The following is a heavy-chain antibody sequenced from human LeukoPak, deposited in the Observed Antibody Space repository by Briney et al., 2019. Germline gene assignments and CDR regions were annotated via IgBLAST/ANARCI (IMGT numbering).Heavy chain of an antibody. Sequence: GGSLRLSCAASGFTFSKYAMVWVRQAPGKGLEWVSAISRGTTYYADSVKGRFTISRDNSKNMLYLQMNSLKTEDTAVYYCASGLGYLFDYWGQGTLVTVSS. D-gene: IGHD3-16*01. CDR2: ISRGTT. J-gene: IGHJ4*02. V-gene: IGHV3-23*01. CDR3: ASGLGYLFDY. CDR1: GFTFSKYA.